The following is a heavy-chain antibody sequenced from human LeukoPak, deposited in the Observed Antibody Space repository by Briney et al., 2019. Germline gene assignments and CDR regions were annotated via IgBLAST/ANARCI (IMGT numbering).Heavy chain of an antibody. CDR3: AKEVRESAWFYFDH. Sequence: SGGSLPLPYAPSGFTFRTYAMSWVRHAPGKGLEWVSSIRGTGESTYYADSVKGRFTISRDNSRSTLYLQMNSLRAEDTAVYYCAKEVRESAWFYFDHWGQGTLATVSS. CDR2: IRGTGEST. D-gene: IGHD3-10*01. CDR1: GFTFRTYA. V-gene: IGHV3-23*01. J-gene: IGHJ4*02.